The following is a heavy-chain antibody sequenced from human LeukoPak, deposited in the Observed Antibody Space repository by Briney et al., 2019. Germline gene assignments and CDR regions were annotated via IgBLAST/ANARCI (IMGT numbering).Heavy chain of an antibody. Sequence: GGSLRLSCAASGFTFSSYWMRWVRQAPGKGLEWVANIKQDGSEKYYVDSVKGRFTISRDNTKNSLYLQMNSLRAEDTAVYYCARDQGGRDEAFDIWGQGTMVTVSS. J-gene: IGHJ3*02. D-gene: IGHD1-26*01. CDR3: ARDQGGRDEAFDI. CDR1: GFTFSSYW. CDR2: IKQDGSEK. V-gene: IGHV3-7*01.